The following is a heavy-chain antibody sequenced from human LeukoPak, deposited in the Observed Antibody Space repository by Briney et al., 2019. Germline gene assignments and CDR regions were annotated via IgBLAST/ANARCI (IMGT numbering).Heavy chain of an antibody. Sequence: GGSLRLSCAASGFTFNSYGMIWVRQAPGKGLEWVSSISGSGPNTYYADSVKGRFTISRDNSKNTLYLQMNSLRVEDTAVYYCAKLEERGNTDYWGQGTLVTVSS. CDR2: ISGSGPNT. CDR3: AKLEERGNTDY. D-gene: IGHD3-16*01. V-gene: IGHV3-23*01. J-gene: IGHJ4*02. CDR1: GFTFNSYG.